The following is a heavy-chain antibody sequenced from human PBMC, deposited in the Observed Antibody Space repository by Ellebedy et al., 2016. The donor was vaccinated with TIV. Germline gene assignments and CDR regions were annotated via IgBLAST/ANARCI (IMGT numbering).Heavy chain of an antibody. CDR2: MSSGSAYM. V-gene: IGHV3-21*01. Sequence: GGSLRLSXAASGFTFSSYAMHWVRQAPGKGLEWVSSMSSGSAYMYYADSVRGRFTISRDNAKNSLYLQMNSLRAEDTAVYYCARSTMTAPLGYWGQGTLVTVSS. D-gene: IGHD3-22*01. J-gene: IGHJ4*02. CDR3: ARSTMTAPLGY. CDR1: GFTFSSYA.